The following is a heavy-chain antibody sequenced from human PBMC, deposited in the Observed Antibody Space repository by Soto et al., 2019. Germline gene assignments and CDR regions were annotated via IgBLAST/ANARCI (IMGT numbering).Heavy chain of an antibody. CDR1: GYTFTSYA. J-gene: IGHJ6*02. Sequence: GASVKVSCKASGYTFTSYAMHWVRQAPGQRLEWMGWINAGNGNTKYSQKFQGRVTITRDTSASTAYMELSSLRSEDTAVYYCARDQSYYYYGMDVWGRGTTVTVSS. CDR2: INAGNGNT. CDR3: ARDQSYYYYGMDV. V-gene: IGHV1-3*01.